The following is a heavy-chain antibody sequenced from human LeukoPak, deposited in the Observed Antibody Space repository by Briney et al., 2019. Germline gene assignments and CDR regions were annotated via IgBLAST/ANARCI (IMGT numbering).Heavy chain of an antibody. CDR1: GGSFSGYY. CDR2: ISSSSGDI. Sequence: ETLSLTCAVYGGSFSGYYWSWIRQAPGKGLECVSSISSSSGDIYYAGSLKGRFTISRDNAKNSLYLQMNSLTAEDTAVYYCARDRDWHFDLWGRGTLVTVSS. CDR3: ARDRDWHFDL. V-gene: IGHV3-21*01. J-gene: IGHJ2*01.